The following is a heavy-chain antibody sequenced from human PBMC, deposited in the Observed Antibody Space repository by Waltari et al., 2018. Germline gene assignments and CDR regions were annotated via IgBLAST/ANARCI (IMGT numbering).Heavy chain of an antibody. Sequence: QLQLQESGPGLVRPSETLFLTCTVSGGAISSSIYYWGWIRQPPGKGLEWIGNIYYSDYTYFNPSLKSRVTISSDTSRNQFSLKLTSVTAADTAVYYCARDPAPSDYFDSWGQGTWSPSPQ. CDR2: IYYSDYT. J-gene: IGHJ4*02. CDR1: GGAISSSIYY. D-gene: IGHD6-6*01. CDR3: ARDPAPSDYFDS. V-gene: IGHV4-39*07.